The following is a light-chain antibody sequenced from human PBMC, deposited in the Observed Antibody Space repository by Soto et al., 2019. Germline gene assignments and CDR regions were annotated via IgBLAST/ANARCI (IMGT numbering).Light chain of an antibody. J-gene: IGLJ3*02. CDR2: EVN. CDR3: TSYGGRDNLM. CDR1: SSDIGAYNY. V-gene: IGLV2-8*02. Sequence: QSALTRPPSASRSPGQSVTISCTGTSSDIGAYNYVSWFQQHPGEAPKLIISEVNKRPSGVPDRFSGSKSGNTASLTVSGLQAEDEADYYCTSYGGRDNLMFGGGTKLTVL.